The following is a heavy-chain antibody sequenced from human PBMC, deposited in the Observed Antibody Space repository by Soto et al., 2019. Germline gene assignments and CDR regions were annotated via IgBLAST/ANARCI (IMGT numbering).Heavy chain of an antibody. D-gene: IGHD3-22*01. CDR1: GYTLTELS. CDR3: ATRGITYYYDSSGYFDY. V-gene: IGHV1-24*01. J-gene: IGHJ4*02. Sequence: GASVKVSCKVSGYTLTELSMHWVRQAPGKGLEWMGGFDPEDGETIYAQKFQGRVTMTEDTSTDTAYMELSSLRSEDTAVYYCATRGITYYYDSSGYFDYWGQGTLVTVSS. CDR2: FDPEDGET.